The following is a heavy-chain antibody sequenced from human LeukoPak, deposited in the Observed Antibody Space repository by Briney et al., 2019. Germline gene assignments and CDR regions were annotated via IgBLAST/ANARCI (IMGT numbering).Heavy chain of an antibody. V-gene: IGHV1-2*04. Sequence: ASVKVSCKASGYTFTSYGISWVRQAPGQGLEWMGWINPNSGGTDYAQKFQGWVTMTRDTSISTAYMELSRLRSDDTAVYYCARARSSSWYDYWGQGTLVTVSS. CDR2: INPNSGGT. CDR1: GYTFTSYG. D-gene: IGHD6-13*01. CDR3: ARARSSSWYDY. J-gene: IGHJ4*02.